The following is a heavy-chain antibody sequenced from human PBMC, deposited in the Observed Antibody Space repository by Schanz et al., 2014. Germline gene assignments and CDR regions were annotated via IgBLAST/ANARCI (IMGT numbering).Heavy chain of an antibody. CDR1: GFTFSTYA. V-gene: IGHV3-23*01. J-gene: IGHJ4*02. CDR3: AKDPSHGDYDYYFDY. CDR2: ISGSGGST. Sequence: EVQLLESGGGVVQPGGSLRLSCAASGFTFSTYAMSWVRQAPGKGLEWVSAISGSGGSTYYADSVKGRFTISRDNSKNTLYLQMNSLRAEDTAVYYCAKDPSHGDYDYYFDYWGQGTLVTVSS. D-gene: IGHD3-22*01.